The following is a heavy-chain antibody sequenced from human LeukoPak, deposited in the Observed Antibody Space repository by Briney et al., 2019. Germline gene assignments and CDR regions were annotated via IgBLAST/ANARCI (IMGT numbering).Heavy chain of an antibody. CDR1: GFTFSSYA. V-gene: IGHV3-30*04. Sequence: GGSLRLSCAASGFTFSSYAIHWVRQAPGKGLEWVALISYDGSNKFYADSVRGRFTISRDNSKNTLYLQMNSLRAEDTAVFYCARDAWYPYFNFDLWGRGTLVTVSS. CDR3: ARDAWYPYFNFDL. CDR2: ISYDGSNK. D-gene: IGHD2-15*01. J-gene: IGHJ2*01.